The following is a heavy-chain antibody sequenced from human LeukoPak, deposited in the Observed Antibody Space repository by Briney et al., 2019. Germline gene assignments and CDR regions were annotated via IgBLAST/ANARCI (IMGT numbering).Heavy chain of an antibody. V-gene: IGHV3-23*01. CDR1: GFTFSSYA. CDR2: ITENGDNT. CDR3: AREGGPYRPLDY. J-gene: IGHJ4*02. Sequence: GGSLRLSCAVSGFTFSSYAMSWVRQAPGKGLEWVSGITENGDNTYYAGSVKGRFTISRDNSKNTLYLQMNSLRAEDTAVYYCAREGGPYRPLDYSGQGTLVTVSS.